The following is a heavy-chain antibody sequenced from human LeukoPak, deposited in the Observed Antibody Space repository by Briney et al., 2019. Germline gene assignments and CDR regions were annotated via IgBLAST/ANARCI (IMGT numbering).Heavy chain of an antibody. D-gene: IGHD5/OR15-5a*01. Sequence: SETLSLTCTVSGGSISSYYWSWIRQPPGKGLEWIGYIYYSGSTNYNPSLKSRVTISVDTSKNQFSLKLSSVTAADTAVYYCAKDPRLVFSCFDYWGQGTLVTVSS. V-gene: IGHV4-59*13. J-gene: IGHJ4*02. CDR1: GGSISSYY. CDR3: AKDPRLVFSCFDY. CDR2: IYYSGST.